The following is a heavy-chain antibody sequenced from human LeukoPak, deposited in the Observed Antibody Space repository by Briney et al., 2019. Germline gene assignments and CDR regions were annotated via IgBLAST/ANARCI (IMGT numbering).Heavy chain of an antibody. CDR2: ISGSGGST. D-gene: IGHD6-19*01. CDR3: AKDGLAVAGGGPDY. CDR1: GFTFSSYA. J-gene: IGHJ4*02. V-gene: IGHV3-23*01. Sequence: PGGSLRLSCAASGFTFSSYAMSWVRQAPGKGLEWVSAISGSGGSTYYADSVKGRFTISRDTSKNTLYLQMNSLRAEDTAVYYCAKDGLAVAGGGPDYWGQGTLVTVSS.